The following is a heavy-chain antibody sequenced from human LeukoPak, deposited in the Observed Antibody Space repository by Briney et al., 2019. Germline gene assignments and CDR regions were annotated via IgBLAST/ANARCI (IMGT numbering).Heavy chain of an antibody. CDR1: GFTFSNYA. J-gene: IGHJ4*02. D-gene: IGHD6-19*01. V-gene: IGHV3-30-3*01. CDR2: ISNDGSKK. Sequence: PGGSLRLSCAASGFTFSNYAMHWVRQAPGKGLEWVAIISNDGSKKYYADSVKGRFTLSRDNSKHTVYLQMNSLRGEDTAVYYCARDLGLGRGWYGGDYWGQGTLVPVSS. CDR3: ARDLGLGRGWYGGDY.